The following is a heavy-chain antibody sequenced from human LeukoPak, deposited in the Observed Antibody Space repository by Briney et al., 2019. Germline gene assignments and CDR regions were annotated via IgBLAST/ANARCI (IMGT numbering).Heavy chain of an antibody. CDR1: GFSFSDSA. J-gene: IGHJ5*02. Sequence: GGSLILSCASSGFSFSDSAVSWVRHSPGEGLKWVSSISGTGGRTYYADSVKGRFTITRDNSRNTVNLQMNGLRADDTARYYCAKGGQDFDFWRFDLWGQGILVIVSS. CDR3: AKGGQDFDFWRFDL. CDR2: ISGTGGRT. D-gene: IGHD3-3*01. V-gene: IGHV3-23*01.